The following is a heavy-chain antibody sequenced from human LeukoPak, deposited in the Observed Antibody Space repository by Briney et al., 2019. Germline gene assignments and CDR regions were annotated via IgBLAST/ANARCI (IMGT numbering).Heavy chain of an antibody. CDR1: GFSLNTNPMS. CDR3: AWLLPAYTSSSDFFDF. CDR2: ITWDDRK. J-gene: IGHJ4*02. V-gene: IGHV2-70*11. Sequence: SGPTLVKPTQTLTLTCSFSGFSLNTNPMSMSWIRQPPGKALEWLARITWDDRKYYNTFLKTRLTISKDTSKDQLVLTITNVDPVDTATYYCAWLLPAYTSSSDFFDFWGQGTLVTVSS. D-gene: IGHD6-6*01.